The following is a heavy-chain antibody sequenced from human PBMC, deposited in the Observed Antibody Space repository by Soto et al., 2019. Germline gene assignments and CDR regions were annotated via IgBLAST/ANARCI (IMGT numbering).Heavy chain of an antibody. Sequence: ASVKVSCKASGYTFTSYGISWVRQAPGQGLEWMGWISAYNGNTNYAQKLRGRVTMTTDTSTSTAYMELRSLRSDDTAVYYCARVRCGYCSSTSCDEGCWFDPWGQGTLVTVSS. V-gene: IGHV1-18*04. CDR1: GYTFTSYG. CDR3: ARVRCGYCSSTSCDEGCWFDP. CDR2: ISAYNGNT. J-gene: IGHJ5*02. D-gene: IGHD2-2*01.